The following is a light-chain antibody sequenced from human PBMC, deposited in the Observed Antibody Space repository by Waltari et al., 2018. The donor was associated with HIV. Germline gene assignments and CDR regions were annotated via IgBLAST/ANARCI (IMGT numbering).Light chain of an antibody. V-gene: IGKV3-15*01. J-gene: IGKJ1*01. CDR2: GAS. CDR3: QQYNNWSWT. CDR1: QSVSSN. Sequence: EIVMTQSPATLSVSPGERATLSCRASQSVSSNLAWYQQKPGQAPRLLIYGASTRATAIPARFSGSGSGTEFTLTISSLQSEDFAVYYCQQYNNWSWTFGQGTKVEI.